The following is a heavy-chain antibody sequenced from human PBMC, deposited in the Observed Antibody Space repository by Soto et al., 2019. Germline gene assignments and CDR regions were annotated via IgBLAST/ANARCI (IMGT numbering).Heavy chain of an antibody. D-gene: IGHD1-1*01. CDR1: GFTFSTYW. CDR3: ARGGRTTGNWFDP. CDR2: TKHDGSET. J-gene: IGHJ5*02. Sequence: PGGSLRLSCAASGFTFSTYWMSWVRQAPGKGLQWVVNTKHDGSETHYVDSVKGRFTISRDNAKNSPYLQMNSLRAEDTAVYYCARGGRTTGNWFDPWGQGTLVTVSS. V-gene: IGHV3-7*03.